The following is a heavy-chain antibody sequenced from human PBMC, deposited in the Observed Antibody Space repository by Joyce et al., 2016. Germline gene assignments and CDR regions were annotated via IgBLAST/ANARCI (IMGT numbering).Heavy chain of an antibody. D-gene: IGHD3-10*01. CDR1: GFIVNVAW. V-gene: IGHV3-15*01. Sequence: EVQVAEYGGGLVKPGGSLRLSCAASGFIVNVAWMTWVSQASGKGREWVGRIKSKTSGETTKYAATVKGRFTISIDDSKNTVSLQMNGLRTEDTAVYFCAADVAEVGFGELDHWGQGTLVTVSS. J-gene: IGHJ4*02. CDR2: IKSKTSGETT. CDR3: AADVAEVGFGELDH.